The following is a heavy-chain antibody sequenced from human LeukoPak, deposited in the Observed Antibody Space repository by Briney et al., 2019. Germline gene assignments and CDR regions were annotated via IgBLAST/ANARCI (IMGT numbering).Heavy chain of an antibody. CDR3: ARQGAVAGTFDY. D-gene: IGHD6-19*01. V-gene: IGHV4-59*08. CDR2: IYYSGST. CDR1: GGSINSYY. Sequence: SETLSLTCTVSGGSINSYYWNWIRQSPGKGLEWIGYIYYSGSTNYNPSLKSRVNISVDTSKNQFSLNLTSVSAADTAVYYCARQGAVAGTFDYWAREPWSPSPQ. J-gene: IGHJ4*02.